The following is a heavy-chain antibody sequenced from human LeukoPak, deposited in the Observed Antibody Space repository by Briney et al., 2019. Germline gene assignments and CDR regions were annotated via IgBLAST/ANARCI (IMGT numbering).Heavy chain of an antibody. CDR1: GGDSINGYF. CDR2: MYTSGIT. D-gene: IGHD1-26*01. Sequence: PSETLSLTCTVSGGDSINGYFWSWIRQPAGKGLEWIGRMYTSGITNYSPSLKSRVTMSIDTSKNQISLNLTSVTAADTAMYYCARETSTTYDRAIDIWGQGTMVTVSS. J-gene: IGHJ3*02. V-gene: IGHV4-4*07. CDR3: ARETSTTYDRAIDI.